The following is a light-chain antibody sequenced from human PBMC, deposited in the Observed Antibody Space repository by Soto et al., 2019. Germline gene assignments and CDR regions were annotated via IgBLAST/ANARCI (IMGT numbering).Light chain of an antibody. V-gene: IGLV2-14*03. CDR3: SSYTTSNTRQIV. J-gene: IGLJ1*01. Sequence: QSVLTQPASVSGSPGQSITISCTGTSSDVGGYNYVSWYQRHPGKAPKLLIYDVSNRPSGVSNRFSGSKSDNTASLTISGLQPEDEADSYCSSYTTSNTRQIVFGTGTKVTVL. CDR1: SSDVGGYNY. CDR2: DVS.